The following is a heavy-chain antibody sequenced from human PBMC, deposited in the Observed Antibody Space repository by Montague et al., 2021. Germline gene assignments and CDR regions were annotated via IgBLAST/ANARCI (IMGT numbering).Heavy chain of an antibody. CDR3: AKQDYFVSGTSYKGFDP. J-gene: IGHJ5*02. CDR2: MFYGGAT. CDR1: SGSIFHAH. V-gene: IGHV4-59*08. Sequence: SETLSLTCTVSSGSIFHAHWSWVRQPPGKGLEWLGSMFYGGATSNNSSLKSRVTMSIDTSTNQFSLKLSFVTAADTAVYYCAKQDYFVSGTSYKGFDPWGQGILVTVSS. D-gene: IGHD3-10*01.